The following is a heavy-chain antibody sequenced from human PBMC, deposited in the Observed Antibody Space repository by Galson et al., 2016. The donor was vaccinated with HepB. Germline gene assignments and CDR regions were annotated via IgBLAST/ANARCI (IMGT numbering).Heavy chain of an antibody. Sequence: LRLSCAASVFTVSSNYMSWVRQAPGKGLEWVSALYIDGRTYYADSVKGRFTTSRDDSKNTPYLQMNSLRAEDTAVYYCATLTYSSSYRDWFDPWGQGTLVTVSS. CDR1: VFTVSSNY. D-gene: IGHD6-6*01. CDR2: LYIDGRT. V-gene: IGHV3-53*01. J-gene: IGHJ5*02. CDR3: ATLTYSSSYRDWFDP.